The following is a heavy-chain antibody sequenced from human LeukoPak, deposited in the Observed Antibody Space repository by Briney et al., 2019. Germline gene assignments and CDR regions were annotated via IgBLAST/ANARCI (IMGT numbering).Heavy chain of an antibody. CDR3: ARTLYLEGAVNYFDL. D-gene: IGHD1-26*01. V-gene: IGHV1-69*02. CDR2: LIPILGVT. CDR1: GYTFTGYY. J-gene: IGHJ4*02. Sequence: ASVKVSCKASGYTFTGYYMHWVRQAPGQGLEWMGSLIPILGVTNYAQKFRGRVTIVADTSPSTAYMDLSSLRPEDTAVYYCARTLYLEGAVNYFDLWGQGTLVTVSS.